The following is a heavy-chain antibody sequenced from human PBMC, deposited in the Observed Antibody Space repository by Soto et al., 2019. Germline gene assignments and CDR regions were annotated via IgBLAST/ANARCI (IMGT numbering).Heavy chain of an antibody. V-gene: IGHV3-30-3*01. D-gene: IGHD3-22*01. CDR1: GFTFSSYA. CDR2: ISYDGSNK. CDR3: AKVIYYDSSGPFDP. Sequence: GGSLRLSCAASGFTFSSYAIHWVRQAPGKGLEWVAVISYDGSNKYYADSVKGRFTISRDNSKNTLYLQMNSLRAEDTAVYYCAKVIYYDSSGPFDPWGQGTLVTVSS. J-gene: IGHJ5*02.